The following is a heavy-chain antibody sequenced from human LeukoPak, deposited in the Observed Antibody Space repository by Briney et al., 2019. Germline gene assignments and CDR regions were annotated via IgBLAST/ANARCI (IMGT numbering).Heavy chain of an antibody. CDR2: IYPTDSIT. CDR3: ARLAPDYADYWFDP. CDR1: GYDFSTKW. D-gene: IGHD4-17*01. Sequence: GESLKISFKSSGYDFSTKWIGWVRQMPGKGLEWIGTIYPTDSITRYSPSFRGQVTISVCTSLRTPYLHWSSLKASDTAIYYCARLAPDYADYWFDPWGQGTLVTVSS. J-gene: IGHJ5*02. V-gene: IGHV5-51*01.